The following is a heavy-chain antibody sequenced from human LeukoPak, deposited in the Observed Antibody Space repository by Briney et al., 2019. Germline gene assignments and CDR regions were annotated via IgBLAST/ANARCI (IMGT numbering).Heavy chain of an antibody. V-gene: IGHV4-59*01. CDR2: IYYSGST. D-gene: IGHD3-10*01. CDR1: GGSISSYY. CDR3: ARILNYYGSGSPYWFDP. J-gene: IGHJ5*02. Sequence: SETLSLTCTDSGGSISSYYWSWIRQPPGKGLEWIGYIYYSGSTNYNPSLKSRVTISVDTSKNQFSLKLSSVTAADTAAYYCARILNYYGSGSPYWFDPWGQGTLVTVSS.